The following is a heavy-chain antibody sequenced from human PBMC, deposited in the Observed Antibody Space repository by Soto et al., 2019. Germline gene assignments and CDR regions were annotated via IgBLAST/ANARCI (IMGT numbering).Heavy chain of an antibody. Sequence: QVQLQESGPGLVKPSETLSLTCTVSGGSISSYYWSWIRQPPGKGLEWIGYIYHSGSTNYNPSLKSRVTISVDTSKNQFSLKLSSVTAADTAVYYCAREKTPDYPDAFDIWGQGTMVTVSS. CDR2: IYHSGST. D-gene: IGHD4-17*01. V-gene: IGHV4-59*01. CDR1: GGSISSYY. J-gene: IGHJ3*02. CDR3: AREKTPDYPDAFDI.